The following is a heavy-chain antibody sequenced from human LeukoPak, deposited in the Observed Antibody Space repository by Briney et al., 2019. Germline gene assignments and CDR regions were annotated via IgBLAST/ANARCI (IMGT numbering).Heavy chain of an antibody. CDR1: GGSISSYY. V-gene: IGHV4-59*01. D-gene: IGHD2-15*01. Sequence: SETLSLTCTVSGGSISSYYWSWIRQPPGKGLEWIGYIYYSGSTNYNPSLKSRVTISVDTSKNQFSLKLSSVTAADTAAYYCARVGGSGPAWLSYWGQGTLVTVSS. CDR3: ARVGGSGPAWLSY. CDR2: IYYSGST. J-gene: IGHJ4*02.